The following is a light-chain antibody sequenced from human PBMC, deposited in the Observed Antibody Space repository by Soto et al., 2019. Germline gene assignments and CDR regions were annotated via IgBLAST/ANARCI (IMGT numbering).Light chain of an antibody. V-gene: IGKV1-5*03. CDR1: ESISTW. Sequence: DIQLTQSPSSLSASVGDRVTITCRASESISTWLAWYQQKPGKAPKLLIYGASSLESGVPPRFSGDGSGTEFTLTISSLKRDDFGIYYCQQYSRLWSFGQGTKVDIK. CDR2: GAS. CDR3: QQYSRLWS. J-gene: IGKJ1*01.